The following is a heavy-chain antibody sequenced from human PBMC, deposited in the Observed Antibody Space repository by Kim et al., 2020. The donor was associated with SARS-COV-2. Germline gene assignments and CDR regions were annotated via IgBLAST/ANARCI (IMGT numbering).Heavy chain of an antibody. CDR2: A. V-gene: IGHV1-69*04. Sequence: ANYAQKFQCRVTITADKSTSTAYMELSSLRSEDTAVYYCARDTAMGYFDYWGQGTLVTVSS. D-gene: IGHD5-18*01. CDR3: ARDTAMGYFDY. J-gene: IGHJ4*02.